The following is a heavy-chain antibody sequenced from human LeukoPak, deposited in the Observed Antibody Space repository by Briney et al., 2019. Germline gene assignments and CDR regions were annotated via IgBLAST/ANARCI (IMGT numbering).Heavy chain of an antibody. CDR2: IRYDGSNK. D-gene: IGHD3-10*02. CDR3: AKEHYVFGGKSL. Sequence: PGGSLRLSCAASGFTFSSYGMHWVRQAPGNGLELVAFIRYDGSNKYYADFVKGRFTISRDNSKNTLYLQMNSLRAKDTAVYYCAKEHYVFGGKSLWGQGTLVTASS. J-gene: IGHJ4*02. CDR1: GFTFSSYG. V-gene: IGHV3-30*02.